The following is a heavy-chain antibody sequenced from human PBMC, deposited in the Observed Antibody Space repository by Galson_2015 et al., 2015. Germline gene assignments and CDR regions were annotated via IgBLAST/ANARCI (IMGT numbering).Heavy chain of an antibody. CDR1: GYTFTSYG. Sequence: QSGAEVKKPGASVKVSCKASGYTFTSYGTSWVRQAPGQGLEWMGWISAYNGNTNYAQKLQGRVTMTTDTSTSTAYMELRSLRSDDTAVYYCARDRLGIAAAEWFDPWGQATLVTVSS. CDR2: ISAYNGNT. J-gene: IGHJ5*02. D-gene: IGHD6-13*01. CDR3: ARDRLGIAAAEWFDP. V-gene: IGHV1-18*01.